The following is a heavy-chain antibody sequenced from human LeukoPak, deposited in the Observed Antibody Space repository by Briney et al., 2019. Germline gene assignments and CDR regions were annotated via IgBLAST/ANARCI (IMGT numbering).Heavy chain of an antibody. CDR2: IIPIFGTA. Sequence: SVKVSCKASGGTFSSYAISWVRQAPGQGLEWMGGIIPIFGTANYAQKFQGRATTTTDESTSTAYMELSSLRSEDTAVYYCARGVGIAAAIYYFDYWGQGTLVTVSS. CDR1: GGTFSSYA. CDR3: ARGVGIAAAIYYFDY. D-gene: IGHD6-13*01. V-gene: IGHV1-69*05. J-gene: IGHJ4*02.